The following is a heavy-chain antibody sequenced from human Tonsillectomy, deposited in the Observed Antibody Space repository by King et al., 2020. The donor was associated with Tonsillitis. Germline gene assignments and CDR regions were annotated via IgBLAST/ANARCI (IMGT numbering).Heavy chain of an antibody. CDR2: IKQDGGEK. D-gene: IGHD3-16*01. V-gene: IGHV3-7*03. Sequence: VQLVESGGGLVQPGGSLRLSCAASGITFSSYWMSWVRHTPGKGLEWVANIKQDGGEKYYVDAVKGRFTISRDKATNSLYLHMNSLRAEDMAVYYCATTSGPGGTFDFWGKGTMVTVPS. CDR3: ATTSGPGGTFDF. CDR1: GITFSSYW. J-gene: IGHJ3*01.